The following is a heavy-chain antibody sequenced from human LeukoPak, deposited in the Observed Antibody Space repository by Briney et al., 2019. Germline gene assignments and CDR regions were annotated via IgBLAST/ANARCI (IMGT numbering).Heavy chain of an antibody. D-gene: IGHD2/OR15-2a*01. Sequence: GGSLRLSCAASGFDFSVAWMHWVRQAPGKGLVWVSVIKSEESGTAYADSVKGRFTISRDNAKNTVYLQMNSLRDEDAAVYYCAKDYFGSLEYWGQGSLVTVSA. V-gene: IGHV3-74*03. CDR2: IKSEESGT. CDR3: AKDYFGSLEY. J-gene: IGHJ4*02. CDR1: GFDFSVAW.